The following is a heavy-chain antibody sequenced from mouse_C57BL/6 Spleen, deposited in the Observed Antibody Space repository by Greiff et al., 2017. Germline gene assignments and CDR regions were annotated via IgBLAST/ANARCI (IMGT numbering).Heavy chain of an antibody. CDR3: ARTGSNYDWYFDV. CDR1: GYTFTSYW. D-gene: IGHD2-5*01. Sequence: QVQLQQSGAELVKPGASVKLSCKASGYTFTSYWMQWVKQRPGQGLGWIGEIDPSDSYTNYNPKFKGKATLTVDTSSSTAYMQLSSLTSEDAAVYYCARTGSNYDWYFDVWGTGTTVTVSS. J-gene: IGHJ1*03. CDR2: IDPSDSYT. V-gene: IGHV1-50*01.